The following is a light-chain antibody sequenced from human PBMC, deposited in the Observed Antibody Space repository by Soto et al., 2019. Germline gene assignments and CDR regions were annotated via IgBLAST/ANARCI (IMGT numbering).Light chain of an antibody. CDR2: DVS. J-gene: IGLJ1*01. CDR1: SSDVGGYNY. V-gene: IGLV2-14*01. CDR3: SSYPSSSTYV. Sequence: QSALTQPASVSGSPGQSITISCTGTSSDVGGYNYVSWYQQHPGKAPKLMIYDVSNRPSGVSNRFSGSKSGNTASLTISGLQAEDEADYYCSSYPSSSTYVFGTGTKVNVL.